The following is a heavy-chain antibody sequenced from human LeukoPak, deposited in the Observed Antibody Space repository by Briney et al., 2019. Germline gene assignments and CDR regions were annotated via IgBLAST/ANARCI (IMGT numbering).Heavy chain of an antibody. CDR3: ARDGYNYGLDY. V-gene: IGHV3-48*03. CDR2: ISSRGSTK. Sequence: GASMRLSRAASGFTFSSYEMNWVRKAPGKGLEWVSYISSRGSTKYYADSVRGRFTISRDNAKNSLYLQMNSLRAEDTAVYYCARDGYNYGLDYWGQGGLVTVSS. CDR1: GFTFSSYE. D-gene: IGHD5-18*01. J-gene: IGHJ4*02.